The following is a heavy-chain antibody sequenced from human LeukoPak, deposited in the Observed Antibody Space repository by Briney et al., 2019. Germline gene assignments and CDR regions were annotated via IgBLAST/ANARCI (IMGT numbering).Heavy chain of an antibody. CDR1: GYTFTGYY. D-gene: IGHD2-15*01. V-gene: IGHV1-2*02. Sequence: ASVTVSRKSSGYTFTGYYMHWVRQAPGQGLEWMGWINPNSGGTNYAQKFQGRVTMTRDTSISTAYMELSRLRSDDTAVYYCARVGGSSGSKFDYWGQGTLVTVSS. CDR3: ARVGGSSGSKFDY. CDR2: INPNSGGT. J-gene: IGHJ4*02.